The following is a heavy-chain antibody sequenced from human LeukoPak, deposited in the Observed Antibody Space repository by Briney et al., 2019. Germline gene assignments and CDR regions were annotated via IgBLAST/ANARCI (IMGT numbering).Heavy chain of an antibody. D-gene: IGHD2-8*02. CDR3: VRDSRYCPDV. J-gene: IGHJ6*02. V-gene: IGHV3-74*01. Sequence: GGSLRLSCAASGFTFSSYWMHWVRQAPGKGLVWVSRLISDGSSASYADSVKGRFTISRDNTKTTLYLQMSSLRAEDTAVYYCVRDSRYCPDVWGQGTTVTVSS. CDR1: GFTFSSYW. CDR2: LISDGSSA.